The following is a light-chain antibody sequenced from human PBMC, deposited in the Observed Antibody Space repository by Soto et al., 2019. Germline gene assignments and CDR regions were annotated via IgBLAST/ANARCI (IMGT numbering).Light chain of an antibody. Sequence: DIVMTQSPDSLAVSLGERATINCKSSQSVLYSSNNKNYLAWYQQKPGQPPKLLIYWASTRESGVPDRFSGSRSGTDFPLTISSLQAEDVAVYYCQQYYSTPLTFGGGTKVEIK. J-gene: IGKJ4*01. CDR3: QQYYSTPLT. V-gene: IGKV4-1*01. CDR2: WAS. CDR1: QSVLYSSNNKNY.